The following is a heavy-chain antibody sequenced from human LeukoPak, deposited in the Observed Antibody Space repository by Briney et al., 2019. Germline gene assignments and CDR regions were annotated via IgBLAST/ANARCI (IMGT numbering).Heavy chain of an antibody. CDR1: GGSISSSSYY. CDR2: IYYSGST. V-gene: IGHV4-39*07. J-gene: IGHJ3*02. CDR3: ARGGRKWEPRHAFDI. D-gene: IGHD1-26*01. Sequence: PSETLSLTCTVSGGSISSSSYYWGWIRQPPGKGLEWIGSIYYSGSTYYNPSLKSRVTISVDTSKNQFSLKLSSVTTADTAVYYCARGGRKWEPRHAFDIWGQGTMVTVSS.